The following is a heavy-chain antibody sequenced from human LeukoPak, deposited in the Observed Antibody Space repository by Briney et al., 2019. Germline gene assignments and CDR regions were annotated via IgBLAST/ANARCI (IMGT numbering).Heavy chain of an antibody. J-gene: IGHJ4*02. CDR1: GNSISSGDNY. CDR2: IYTSGST. Sequence: PSETLSLTCTVSGNSISSGDNYWSWIRQPAGKGLEWIGRIYTSGSTNYNPSLKSRVTISVGSSKNQFSLKLSSVTAADTAVYYCVRNGGSYSFDYWGQGTLVTVSS. D-gene: IGHD1-26*01. CDR3: VRNGGSYSFDY. V-gene: IGHV4-61*02.